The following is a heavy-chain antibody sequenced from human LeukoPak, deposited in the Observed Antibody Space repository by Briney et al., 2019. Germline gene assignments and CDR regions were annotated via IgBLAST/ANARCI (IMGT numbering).Heavy chain of an antibody. J-gene: IGHJ4*02. CDR2: ISYDGSNK. D-gene: IGHD2-2*01. CDR1: GFTFSSYA. CDR3: AKESGYCSSTSCYAHLFDY. V-gene: IGHV3-30-3*01. Sequence: GGSLRLSCAASGFTFSSYAMHWVRQAPGKGLEWVAVISYDGSNKYYADSVKGRFTISRDNSKNTLYLQMNSLRAEDTAVYYCAKESGYCSSTSCYAHLFDYWGQGTPVTVSS.